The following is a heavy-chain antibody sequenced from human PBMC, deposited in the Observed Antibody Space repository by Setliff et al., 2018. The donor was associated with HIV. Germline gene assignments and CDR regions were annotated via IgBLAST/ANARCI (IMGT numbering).Heavy chain of an antibody. CDR1: GGSISSGGFY. CDR3: ARETYYYDNPQYYYY. CDR2: IYNTGST. D-gene: IGHD3-22*01. Sequence: PSETLSLTCTVTGGSISSGGFYWTWIRQHPGKGLEWIGYIYNTGSTYHSPSLESRVTISIDTSKNQFSLKLSSVTAADTAVYYCARETYYYDNPQYYYYWGQGTLVTVSS. J-gene: IGHJ4*02. V-gene: IGHV4-31*03.